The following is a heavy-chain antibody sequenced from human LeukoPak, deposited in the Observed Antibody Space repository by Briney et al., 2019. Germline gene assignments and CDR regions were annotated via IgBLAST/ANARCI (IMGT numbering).Heavy chain of an antibody. Sequence: GGSLRLSCAASGFTFSSYSMNWVRQAPGKGLEWVSSISSSSSYIYYADSVKGRFTISRDNAKNSLYLQMNSLRAEDTAVYYCARDVGGGIYYDSSGPFDPWGQGTLVTVSS. V-gene: IGHV3-21*01. D-gene: IGHD3-22*01. J-gene: IGHJ5*02. CDR1: GFTFSSYS. CDR2: ISSSSSYI. CDR3: ARDVGGGIYYDSSGPFDP.